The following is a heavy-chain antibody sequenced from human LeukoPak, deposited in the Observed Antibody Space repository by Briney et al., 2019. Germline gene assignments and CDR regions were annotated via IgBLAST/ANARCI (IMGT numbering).Heavy chain of an antibody. V-gene: IGHV4-59*01. CDR2: IYYSGST. Sequence: SETLSLTCSVSGGSISNDYWSWIRQPAGKGLEWIGYIYYSGSTNYNPSLKSRVTISVDTSKNQFSLKLSSVTAADTAVYYCARDTGGWFDYWGQGTLVTVSS. D-gene: IGHD1-14*01. CDR1: GGSISNDY. CDR3: ARDTGGWFDY. J-gene: IGHJ4*02.